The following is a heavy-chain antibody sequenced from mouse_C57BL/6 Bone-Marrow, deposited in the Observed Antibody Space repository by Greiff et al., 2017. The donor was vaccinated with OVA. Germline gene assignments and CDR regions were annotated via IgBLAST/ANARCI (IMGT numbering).Heavy chain of an antibody. D-gene: IGHD3-1*01. CDR2: INPNNGGT. V-gene: IGHV1-26*01. CDR3: VHTWFAY. J-gene: IGHJ3*01. Sequence: EVQLQQSGPELVKPGASVKISCKASGYTFTDYYMNWVKQSHGKSLEWIGDINPNNGGTSYNQKFKGKATLTVDKSSSTAYMELRSLTSEDSAVYYFVHTWFAYWGQGTLVTVSA. CDR1: GYTFTDYY.